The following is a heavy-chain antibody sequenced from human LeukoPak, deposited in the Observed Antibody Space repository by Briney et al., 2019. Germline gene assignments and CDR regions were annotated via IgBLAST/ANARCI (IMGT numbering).Heavy chain of an antibody. CDR3: AVIVADMDV. D-gene: IGHD3-22*01. Sequence: SETLSLTCAVYGGSFSGYYWSWIRQPPGKELEWIGEINHSGSTNYNPSLKSRVTISVDTSKNQFSLKLSSVTAADTAVYYCAVIVADMDVWGKGTTVTVSS. J-gene: IGHJ6*03. CDR2: INHSGST. CDR1: GGSFSGYY. V-gene: IGHV4-34*01.